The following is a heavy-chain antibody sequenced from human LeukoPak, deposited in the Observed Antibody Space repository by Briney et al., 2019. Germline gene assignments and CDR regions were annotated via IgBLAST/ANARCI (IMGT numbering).Heavy chain of an antibody. CDR2: ISAYNGNT. J-gene: IGHJ3*02. CDR3: ARSNRYYHDSSAWGAFEI. D-gene: IGHD3-22*01. CDR1: GYTFISYG. Sequence: GASVKVSCKASGYTFISYGFDWVRQAPAQGLEWVGWISAYNGNTNYAQKLQGRVSMTTDTSTSTAYMELRSLRSDDTAVYYCARSNRYYHDSSAWGAFEIWGQGTMVTVSS. V-gene: IGHV1-18*01.